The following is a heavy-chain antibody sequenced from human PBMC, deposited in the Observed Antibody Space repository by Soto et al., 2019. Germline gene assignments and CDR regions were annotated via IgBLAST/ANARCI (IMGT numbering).Heavy chain of an antibody. Sequence: QVHLVQAGAAVKKPGASVKVSCKASGYTFTSYGISWVRQAPGQGLEWIGWISAYNGNTNYAQKLQGRGTMTTDTSTNTAYMELRSLRSDDTAVYYCARDLRRGYSYGGDAFDIWGQGTMVTVSS. D-gene: IGHD5-18*01. CDR2: ISAYNGNT. CDR1: GYTFTSYG. V-gene: IGHV1-18*01. CDR3: ARDLRRGYSYGGDAFDI. J-gene: IGHJ3*02.